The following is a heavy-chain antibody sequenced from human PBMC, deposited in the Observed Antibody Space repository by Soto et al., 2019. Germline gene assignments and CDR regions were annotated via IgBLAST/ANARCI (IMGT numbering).Heavy chain of an antibody. CDR1: GYTFTSYG. D-gene: IGHD2-15*01. Sequence: ASVKVSCKASGYTFTSYGISWVRQAPGQGLEWMGWISAYNGNTNYAQKLQGRVTMTTDTSTSTAYMELRSLRSDDTAVYYCAVLVVVAASFVYYYFGMDVWGQGTTVTVSS. J-gene: IGHJ6*02. CDR3: AVLVVVAASFVYYYFGMDV. V-gene: IGHV1-18*01. CDR2: ISAYNGNT.